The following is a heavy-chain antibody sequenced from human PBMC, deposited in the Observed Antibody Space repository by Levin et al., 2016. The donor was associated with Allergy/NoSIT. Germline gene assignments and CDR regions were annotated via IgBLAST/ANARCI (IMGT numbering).Heavy chain of an antibody. CDR3: AKEVSGGFDY. D-gene: IGHD6-19*01. CDR1: GFTFSSYA. Sequence: GESLKISCAASGFTFSSYAMSWVRQAPGKGLEWVSAISGSGGSTYYADSVKGRFTISRDNSKNTLYLQMNSLRAEDTAVYYCAKEVSGGFDYWGQGTLVTVSS. J-gene: IGHJ4*02. V-gene: IGHV3-23*01. CDR2: ISGSGGST.